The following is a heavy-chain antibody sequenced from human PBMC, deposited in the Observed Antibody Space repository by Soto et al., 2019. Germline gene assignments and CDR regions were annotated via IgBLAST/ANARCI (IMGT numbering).Heavy chain of an antibody. CDR3: ARNLLTTEIYFDY. J-gene: IGHJ4*02. Sequence: DSVKGRFSISRDNAKNSLYLQMNSLRAEDTAVYYCARNLLTTEIYFDYWGQGTLVTVSS. D-gene: IGHD4-17*01. V-gene: IGHV3-7*03.